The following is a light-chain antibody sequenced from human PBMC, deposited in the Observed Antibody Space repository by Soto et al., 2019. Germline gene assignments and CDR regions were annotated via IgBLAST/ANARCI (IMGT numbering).Light chain of an antibody. CDR1: QSVRSSY. CDR3: QQYGNSIT. Sequence: EIVLTQSPGIVSLSPGERATLSCRASQSVRSSYLAWYQQKFVQAPRLLIYGTYIRAAGIPDRFSGSGSGTDFTLTISRLEPEDFALYYCQQYGNSITFGGGTKVEIK. V-gene: IGKV3-20*01. CDR2: GTY. J-gene: IGKJ4*01.